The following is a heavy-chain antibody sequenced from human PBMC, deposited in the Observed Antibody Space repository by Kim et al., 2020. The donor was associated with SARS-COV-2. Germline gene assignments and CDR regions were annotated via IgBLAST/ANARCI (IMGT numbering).Heavy chain of an antibody. J-gene: IGHJ5*02. CDR3: ARDQGYSSSWYRGNWFDP. Sequence: SETLSLTCTVSGGSISSYYWSWIRQPPGKGLEWIGYIYYSGSTNYNPSLKSRVTISVDTSKNQFSLKLSSVTAADTAVYYGARDQGYSSSWYRGNWFDPWAQGTLVTVSS. V-gene: IGHV4-59*01. CDR1: GGSISSYY. D-gene: IGHD6-13*01. CDR2: IYYSGST.